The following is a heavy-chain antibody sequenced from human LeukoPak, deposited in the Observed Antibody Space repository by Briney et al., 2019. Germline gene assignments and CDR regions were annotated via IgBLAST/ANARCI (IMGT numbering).Heavy chain of an antibody. CDR2: INPNSGGT. V-gene: IGHV1-2*02. D-gene: IGHD6-13*01. CDR1: GYTFTGCY. J-gene: IGHJ4*02. CDR3: ASYLAAAGYYFDY. Sequence: ASVKVSGKASGYTFTGCYMHWVRQAPGQGLEWMGWINPNSGGTNYAQKFQGRVTMTRDTSISTAYMELSRLRSDDTAVYYCASYLAAAGYYFDYWGQGTLVIVSS.